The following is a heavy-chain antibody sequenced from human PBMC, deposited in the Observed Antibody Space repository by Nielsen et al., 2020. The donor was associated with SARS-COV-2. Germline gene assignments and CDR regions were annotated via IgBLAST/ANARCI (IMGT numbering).Heavy chain of an antibody. J-gene: IGHJ1*01. D-gene: IGHD6-19*01. CDR1: GFTLRDFW. Sequence: GGSLRLSCAASGFTLRDFWMSWVRQAPGKGLEWVANVNHDGSAKYYVDSVKGRFTISRDNAKNSLYLEMNSLRAEDTAIYYCAKMSPPGIAVGTAEYFQHWGQGTLVTVSS. CDR2: VNHDGSAK. CDR3: AKMSPPGIAVGTAEYFQH. V-gene: IGHV3-7*03.